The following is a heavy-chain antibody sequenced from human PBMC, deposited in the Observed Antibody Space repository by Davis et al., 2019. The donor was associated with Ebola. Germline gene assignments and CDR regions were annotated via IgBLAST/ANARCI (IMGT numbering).Heavy chain of an antibody. V-gene: IGHV3-48*04. CDR2: ISSSSSTI. Sequence: GESLKISCAASGFTFSSYSMNWVRQAPGKGLEWVSYISSSSSTIYYADSVKGRFTISRDNAKNSLYLQMNSLRAEDTAVYYCARVSAVAGTSHFDYWGQGTLVTVST. D-gene: IGHD6-19*01. CDR3: ARVSAVAGTSHFDY. CDR1: GFTFSSYS. J-gene: IGHJ4*02.